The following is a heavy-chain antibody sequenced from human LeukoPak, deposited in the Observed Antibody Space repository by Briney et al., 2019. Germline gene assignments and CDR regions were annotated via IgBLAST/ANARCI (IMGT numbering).Heavy chain of an antibody. V-gene: IGHV3-23*01. CDR3: AKDPTLWPYYS. J-gene: IGHJ4*02. Sequence: GGSLRLSCAASGFTFSSYAMNWVRQAPGKGLEWVSAISGSGGSTYYADSVKGRFTISRGNSKNTLYLQMNSLRAEDTAVYYCAKDPTLWPYYSWGQGTLVTVSS. CDR2: ISGSGGST. CDR1: GFTFSSYA. D-gene: IGHD2-21*01.